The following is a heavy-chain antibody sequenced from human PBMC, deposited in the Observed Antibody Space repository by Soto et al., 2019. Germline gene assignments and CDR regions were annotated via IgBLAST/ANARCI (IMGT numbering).Heavy chain of an antibody. D-gene: IGHD3-16*01. V-gene: IGHV1-46*03. Sequence: QVQLVQSGAEVKKPGASVKVSCKASGYTFTSYHLHWVRQAPGQGLEWMGMINPSGGRTTYAQKFQGRVTXXRXTFXSTVYVELSSLRSDDTAVYYCARDTMIMGTTGIGSWGQGTQVTVSS. J-gene: IGHJ5*02. CDR3: ARDTMIMGTTGIGS. CDR1: GYTFTSYH. CDR2: INPSGGRT.